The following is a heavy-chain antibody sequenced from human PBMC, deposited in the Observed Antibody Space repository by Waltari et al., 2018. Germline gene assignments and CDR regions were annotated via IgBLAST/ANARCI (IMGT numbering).Heavy chain of an antibody. CDR2: LKQDESEK. Sequence: EVQLVESGGGLVQPGGSLRLSCAASGFTFSSPCMSWSRQAPGKGLEWVANLKQDESEKYYVDSVKGRFTISRDNAKNSLYLQMNSLRVEDTAVYYCARRSDWSIFDFWGQGTLVTVSS. J-gene: IGHJ4*02. CDR3: ARRSDWSIFDF. D-gene: IGHD3-9*01. CDR1: GFTFSSPC. V-gene: IGHV3-7*03.